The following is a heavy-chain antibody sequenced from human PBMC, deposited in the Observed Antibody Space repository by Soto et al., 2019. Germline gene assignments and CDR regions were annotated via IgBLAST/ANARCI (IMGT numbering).Heavy chain of an antibody. CDR3: ASGRHDYGDFYFDY. J-gene: IGHJ4*02. D-gene: IGHD4-17*01. V-gene: IGHV4-31*03. CDR2: IYYSGST. CDR1: GGSISSGGYY. Sequence: QVQLQESSTGLVKPSQTLSLTCTVSGGSISSGGYYWSWIRQHPGKGLEWIGYIYYSGSTYYNPSLKSRVTISVDTSKNQFSLKLSSVTAADTAVYYCASGRHDYGDFYFDYWGQGTLVTVSS.